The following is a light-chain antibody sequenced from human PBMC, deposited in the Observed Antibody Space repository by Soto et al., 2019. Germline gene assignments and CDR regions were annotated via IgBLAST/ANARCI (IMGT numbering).Light chain of an antibody. J-gene: IGKJ3*01. CDR3: QQRSNWPPVFT. CDR1: QSVGSN. CDR2: DAS. Sequence: EIVMTQSPATLSVSPGERATLSCRASQSVGSNLAWYQQKPGQAPRLLIYDASNRATGIPARFSGSGSGTDFTLTISSLEPEDFAVYYCQQRSNWPPVFTFGPGTNVDIK. V-gene: IGKV3-11*01.